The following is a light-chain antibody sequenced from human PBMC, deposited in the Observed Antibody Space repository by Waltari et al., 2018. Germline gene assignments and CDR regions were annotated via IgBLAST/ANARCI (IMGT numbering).Light chain of an antibody. CDR2: GAS. Sequence: VFTQSPGTLSLSPGERATLSCRASQRLTKNYLAWYQQKPGQAPRLLIYGASSRASGIPDRFSGSGSGTDFTLTISRLEPEDFAVYYCQQYGSSIMYTFGQGTKLEIK. CDR1: QRLTKNY. CDR3: QQYGSSIMYT. J-gene: IGKJ2*01. V-gene: IGKV3-20*01.